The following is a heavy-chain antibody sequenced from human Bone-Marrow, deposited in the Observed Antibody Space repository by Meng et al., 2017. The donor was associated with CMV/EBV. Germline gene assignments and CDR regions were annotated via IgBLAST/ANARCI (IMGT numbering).Heavy chain of an antibody. CDR2: IYSSGST. J-gene: IGHJ6*01. CDR1: GFTVSSNY. D-gene: IGHD1-26*01. V-gene: IGHV3-66*03. Sequence: GGSLRLSCAASGFTVSSNYMSWVRQAPGKGLEWVSVIYSSGSTDYADSVKGRFTISRDNSKNTLYLQMNSLTAEDTGVYYCARLGLKVGATCVWGQGTTVAVSS. CDR3: ARLGLKVGATCV.